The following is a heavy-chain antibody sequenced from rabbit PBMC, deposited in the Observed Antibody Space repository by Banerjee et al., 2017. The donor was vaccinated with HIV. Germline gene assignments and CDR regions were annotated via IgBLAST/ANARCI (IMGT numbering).Heavy chain of an antibody. D-gene: IGHD4-1*01. CDR2: IDAGSSGTT. Sequence: QEQLEESGGDLVKPEGSLTLTCTASGFSFSSGYWISWVRQAPGKGLEWIACIDAGSSGTTDYASWAKGRFTISKSSSTTVTLQMTSLTAADTATYFCARDLAGVVGWNFNLWGQGTLVTVS. CDR3: ARDLAGVVGWNFNL. V-gene: IGHV1S45*01. CDR1: GFSFSSGYW. J-gene: IGHJ4*01.